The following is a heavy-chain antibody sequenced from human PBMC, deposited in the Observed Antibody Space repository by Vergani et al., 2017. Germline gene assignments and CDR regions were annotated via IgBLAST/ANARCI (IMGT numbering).Heavy chain of an antibody. CDR1: GGTFSSYA. CDR2: IIPIFGTA. D-gene: IGHD5-18*01. Sequence: QVQLVQSGAEVKKPGSSVKVSCKASGGTFSSYAISWVRQAPGQGLEWMGGIIPIFGTANYAQKFQGRVTITADESTSTAYMELSSLRSEDTAVYYCTGAGGYSYGYTLYYYYMDVWGKGTTVTVSS. V-gene: IGHV1-69*12. J-gene: IGHJ6*03. CDR3: TGAGGYSYGYTLYYYYMDV.